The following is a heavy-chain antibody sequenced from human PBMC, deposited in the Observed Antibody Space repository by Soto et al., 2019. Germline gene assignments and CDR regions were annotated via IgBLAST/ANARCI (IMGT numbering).Heavy chain of an antibody. CDR2: ISGSGGST. Sequence: GGSLRLSCAASGFPFISYAMSWVRQAPGKGLEWVSAISGSGGSTYYADSVKGRFTISRDNSKNTLYLQMNSLRAEDTAVYYCAKGGPAAMGPYYGMDVWGQGTTVTVSS. CDR1: GFPFISYA. V-gene: IGHV3-23*01. D-gene: IGHD2-2*01. J-gene: IGHJ6*02. CDR3: AKGGPAAMGPYYGMDV.